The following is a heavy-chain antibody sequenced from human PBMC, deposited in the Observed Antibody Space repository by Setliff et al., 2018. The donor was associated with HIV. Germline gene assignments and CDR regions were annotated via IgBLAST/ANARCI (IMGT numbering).Heavy chain of an antibody. D-gene: IGHD3-22*01. CDR2: IYYSGST. J-gene: IGHJ4*02. CDR3: ARRRYYDSSGKSYFDY. Sequence: NPSETLSLTCTVSGGSISSSSYYWGWIRQPPGKGLEWIGSIYYSGSTYYNPSLKSRVTISVDTSKNQFSLKLSSVTAADTAVYYCARRRYYDSSGKSYFDYWGQGTLVTVSS. V-gene: IGHV4-39*01. CDR1: GGSISSSSYY.